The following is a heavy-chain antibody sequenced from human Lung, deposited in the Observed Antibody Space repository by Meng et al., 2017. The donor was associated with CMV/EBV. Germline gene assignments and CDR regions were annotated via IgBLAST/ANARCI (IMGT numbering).Heavy chain of an antibody. Sequence: GGSLRLSCAASGFTFSNARMSWVRQAPGKGLEWVGRFKGTTDGGTTDYAAPVKGRFSISRDDSKKTLHLQMNSLKTEDTAVYFCLYYYDSSGYVDDWGQGTLVTVSS. CDR2: FKGTTDGGTT. CDR1: GFTFSNAR. CDR3: LYYYDSSGYVDD. D-gene: IGHD3-22*01. V-gene: IGHV3-15*01. J-gene: IGHJ4*02.